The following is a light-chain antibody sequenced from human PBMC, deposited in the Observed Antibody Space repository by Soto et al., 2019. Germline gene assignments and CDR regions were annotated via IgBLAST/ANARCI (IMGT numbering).Light chain of an antibody. J-gene: IGKJ5*01. Sequence: DVVMTQSPLSLPVTLGQPASISCRSNQSLVHSDGIAYFSWFQQRPGRSPRRLIYKVSNRDSGVPARFSGSGSGTDFALNISRVEAEDVVVYYCMQGTHGPITFGQGTRLEIK. V-gene: IGKV2-30*02. CDR1: QSLVHSDGIAY. CDR3: MQGTHGPIT. CDR2: KVS.